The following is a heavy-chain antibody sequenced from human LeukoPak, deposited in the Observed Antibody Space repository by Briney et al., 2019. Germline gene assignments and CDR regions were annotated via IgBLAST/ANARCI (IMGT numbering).Heavy chain of an antibody. Sequence: GGSLRLSCAASGFTFSSYGMHWVRQAPGKGLEWVAVISYDGSNKYYADSVKGRFTTSRDNSKNTVHLQMNSLRAEDTAVYYCARVLEEGGFDYWGQGTLVTVSS. D-gene: IGHD1-1*01. CDR1: GFTFSSYG. V-gene: IGHV3-30*03. J-gene: IGHJ4*02. CDR3: ARVLEEGGFDY. CDR2: ISYDGSNK.